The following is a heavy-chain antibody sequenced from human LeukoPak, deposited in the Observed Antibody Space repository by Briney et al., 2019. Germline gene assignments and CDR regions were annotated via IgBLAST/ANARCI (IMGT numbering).Heavy chain of an antibody. V-gene: IGHV1-8*01. CDR2: MNPNSGNT. J-gene: IGHJ4*02. CDR3: APSRDSSGYYGDY. D-gene: IGHD3-22*01. CDR1: GYTFTSYD. Sequence: ASVKVSCKASGYTFTSYDINWVRQATGQGLEWMGWMNPNSGNTGYAQKFQGRVTMTRNTSISTAYMELSSLRSEDTAVYYCAPSRDSSGYYGDYWGQGTLVTVSS.